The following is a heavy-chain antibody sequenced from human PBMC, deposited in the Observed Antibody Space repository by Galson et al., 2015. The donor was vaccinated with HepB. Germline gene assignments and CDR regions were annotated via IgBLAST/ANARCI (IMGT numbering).Heavy chain of an antibody. D-gene: IGHD5-18*01. Sequence: SVKVSCKASGYTFTSYAMHWVRQAPGQRLEWMGWINAGDGNTKYSQKFQGRVTITRDTSASTAYMELSSLRSEDTAVYYCARGARWDTAMLTAFDYWAREPWSPSPQ. CDR3: ARGARWDTAMLTAFDY. J-gene: IGHJ4*02. V-gene: IGHV1-3*01. CDR2: INAGDGNT. CDR1: GYTFTSYA.